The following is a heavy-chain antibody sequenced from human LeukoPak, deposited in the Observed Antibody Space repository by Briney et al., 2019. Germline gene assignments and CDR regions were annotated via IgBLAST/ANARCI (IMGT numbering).Heavy chain of an antibody. CDR3: ARVGYFDQSFDY. V-gene: IGHV3-48*03. CDR2: ISSSGSTI. Sequence: QPGGSLRLSCAASGFTFSNCEMNWVRQAPGKGLEWVSYISSSGSTIYYADSVKGRFTISRDNAKKSLYLQMNSLRAEDTAVYSRARVGYFDQSFDYWGQGTLVTVSS. D-gene: IGHD3-9*01. CDR1: GFTFSNCE. J-gene: IGHJ4*02.